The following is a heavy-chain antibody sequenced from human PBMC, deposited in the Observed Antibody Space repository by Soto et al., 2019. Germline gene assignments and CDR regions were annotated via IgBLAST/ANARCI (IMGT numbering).Heavy chain of an antibody. CDR2: IYYSGDT. D-gene: IGHD2-15*01. CDR3: ARNQPQRYCSGGTCRPAYGMDV. CDR1: GGSISSDSFY. Sequence: ETLSLTCTFSGGSISSDSFYWAWIRQPPGKGLEWIGIIYYSGDTYYNPSLAGRLTMSVDTSNQFSLTLRSVTAADTALYYCARNQPQRYCSGGTCRPAYGMDVWGQGTTVTVSS. V-gene: IGHV4-39*01. J-gene: IGHJ6*02.